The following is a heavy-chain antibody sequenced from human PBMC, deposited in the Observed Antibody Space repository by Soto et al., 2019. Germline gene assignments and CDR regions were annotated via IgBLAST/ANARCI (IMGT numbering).Heavy chain of an antibody. Sequence: GGSLRLSCAASGFTFRNYGMHWVRQAPGKGLEWVAVVSYDGNNKYYPDSVKGRFTISRDNSKNTLYLEMDRLRAEDTAVYYCAKDGGYYYYNGMDVWGQGTTGTVSS. CDR2: VSYDGNNK. V-gene: IGHV3-30*18. J-gene: IGHJ6*02. CDR3: AKDGGYYYYNGMDV. CDR1: GFTFRNYG. D-gene: IGHD3-3*01.